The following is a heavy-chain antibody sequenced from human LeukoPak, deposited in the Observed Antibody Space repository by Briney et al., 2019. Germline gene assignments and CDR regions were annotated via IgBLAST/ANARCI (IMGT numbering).Heavy chain of an antibody. CDR2: INSDGRIT. CDR1: GFTFSSYW. J-gene: IGHJ4*02. CDR3: ARTWELLPDFDY. Sequence: GGSLRLSCAASGFTFSSYWMHWVRQAPGKGRVWVSRINSDGRITSSADSVKGRFTISRDNAKNTLYMQMNSLRAEDTAVYYCARTWELLPDFDYWGQGTLVTVSS. V-gene: IGHV3-74*01. D-gene: IGHD1-26*01.